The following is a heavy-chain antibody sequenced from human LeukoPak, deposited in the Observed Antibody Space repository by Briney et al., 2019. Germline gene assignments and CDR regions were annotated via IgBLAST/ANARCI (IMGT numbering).Heavy chain of an antibody. CDR2: IIPILGIA. CDR1: GGTFSSYA. V-gene: IGHV1-69*04. Sequence: GSSVKVSCKASGGTFSSYAISWVRQAPGQGLEWMGRIIPILGIANYAQKFQGRVTITADKSTSTAYMELSSLRSEDTAVYYCARGPFSPTGWTDWYFDLWGRGTLVTVSS. D-gene: IGHD6-19*01. CDR3: ARGPFSPTGWTDWYFDL. J-gene: IGHJ2*01.